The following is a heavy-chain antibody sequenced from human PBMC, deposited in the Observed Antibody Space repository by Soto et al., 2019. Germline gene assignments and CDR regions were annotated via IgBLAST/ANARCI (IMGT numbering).Heavy chain of an antibody. J-gene: IGHJ4*02. CDR1: GYSFTSYW. V-gene: IGHV5-51*01. CDR3: ARKDYNYAYFDF. D-gene: IGHD5-18*01. CDR2: IYPGDSDT. Sequence: PGESLKISCKGSGYSFTSYWIGWVRQMPGKGLEWMGIIYPGDSDTRYSPSFQGQVIISVDQSISTAYLQWSSLQASDTAMYYCARKDYNYAYFDFWGQGTLVTVSS.